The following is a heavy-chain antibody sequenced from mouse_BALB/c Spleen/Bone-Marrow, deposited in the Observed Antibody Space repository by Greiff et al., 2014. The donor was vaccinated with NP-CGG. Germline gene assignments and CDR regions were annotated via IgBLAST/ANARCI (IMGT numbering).Heavy chain of an antibody. Sequence: VKLQESVPGLVAPSQSLSITCTVSGFSLTSYGVHWVRQPPGKGLEWLGVIWAGGSTNYNSALMSRLSISKDNSKSQVFLKRNRLQTDDTAMYYCARVYLWYFDVWGAGTTVTVSS. CDR3: ARVYLWYFDV. D-gene: IGHD2-3*01. V-gene: IGHV2-9*02. CDR1: GFSLTSYG. J-gene: IGHJ1*01. CDR2: IWAGGST.